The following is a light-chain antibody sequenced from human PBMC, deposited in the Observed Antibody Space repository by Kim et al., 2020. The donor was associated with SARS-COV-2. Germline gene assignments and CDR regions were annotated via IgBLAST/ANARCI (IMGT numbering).Light chain of an antibody. CDR1: QSSRSW. V-gene: IGKV1-5*03. CDR2: KAS. Sequence: AAVGDRVTITCRASQSSRSWLAWYQQKPGKAPKVLIYKASILESGVPSRFSGSGSGTEFTLTISSLQPDDFATYYCQQYHSTPLTFGGGTKVDIK. CDR3: QQYHSTPLT. J-gene: IGKJ4*01.